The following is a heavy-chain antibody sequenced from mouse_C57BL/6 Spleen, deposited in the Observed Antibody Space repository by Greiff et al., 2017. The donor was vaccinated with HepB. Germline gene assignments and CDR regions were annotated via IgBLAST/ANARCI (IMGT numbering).Heavy chain of an antibody. J-gene: IGHJ4*01. D-gene: IGHD2-4*01. CDR3: VRDGDYDDFPYAMDY. V-gene: IGHV10-3*01. Sequence: EVQLVESGGGLVQPKGSLKLSCAASGFTFNTYAMHWVRQAPGKGLEWVARIRSKSSNYATYYADSVKDRFTISRDDSQSMLYLQMNNLKTEDTAMYYCVRDGDYDDFPYAMDYWGQGTSVTVSS. CDR1: GFTFNTYA. CDR2: IRSKSSNYAT.